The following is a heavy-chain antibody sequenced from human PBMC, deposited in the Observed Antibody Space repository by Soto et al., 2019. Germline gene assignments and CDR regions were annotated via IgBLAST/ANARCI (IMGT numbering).Heavy chain of an antibody. V-gene: IGHV4-39*01. D-gene: IGHD1-26*01. J-gene: IGHJ4*02. CDR1: GGSISSSSYY. Sequence: SETLSLTCTVSGGSISSSSYYWGWIRQPPGEGLEWIGSIYYSGGTYYNPSLKSRVTISVDTSKNQFSLKLSSVTAADTAVYYCARPSGSYLFYFDYWGQGTLVTVSS. CDR3: ARPSGSYLFYFDY. CDR2: IYYSGGT.